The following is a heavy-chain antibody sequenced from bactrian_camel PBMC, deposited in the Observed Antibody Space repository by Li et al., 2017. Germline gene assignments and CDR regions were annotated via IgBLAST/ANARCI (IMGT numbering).Heavy chain of an antibody. D-gene: IGHD5*01. V-gene: IGHV3S9*01. CDR3: ATWGDFAH. Sequence: HVQLVESGGASVQPGGSLRLSCAARTGTFRSACMGWIRQVSGKEREGVASIDSDGETTYTDSVKGRFTISRDNAKDTLYLQLNSVKSEDTALYYCATWGDFAHWGQGTQVTVS. CDR2: IDSDGET. CDR1: TGTFRSAC. J-gene: IGHJ4*01.